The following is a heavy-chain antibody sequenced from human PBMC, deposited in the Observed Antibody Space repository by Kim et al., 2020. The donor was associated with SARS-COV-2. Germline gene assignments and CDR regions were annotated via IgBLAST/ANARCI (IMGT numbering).Heavy chain of an antibody. CDR3: ARVYSIPTVTTTGGWFDP. CDR1: GYTFTSYA. Sequence: ASVKVSCKASGYTFTSYAMNWVRQAPGQGLEWMGWINTNTGNPTYAQRFTGRFVFSLDTSVSTAYLQISSLKAEDTAVYYCARVYSIPTVTTTGGWFDPWGQGTLLTVSS. D-gene: IGHD4-17*01. V-gene: IGHV7-4-1*02. J-gene: IGHJ5*02. CDR2: INTNTGNP.